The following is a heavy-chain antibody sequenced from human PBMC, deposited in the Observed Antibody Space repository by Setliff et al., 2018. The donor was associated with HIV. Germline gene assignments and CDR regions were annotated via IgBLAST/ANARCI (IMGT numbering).Heavy chain of an antibody. Sequence: QPSETLSLSCAASGFTFSDFWMSWVRQAPGKGLEWVANIKQDSVDSYVDSVKGRFSISRDNAKNSLFLQLSSLRVEDTAVYYCERVWRTDGYNRIAFDIWGQGTMVTVSS. V-gene: IGHV3-7*03. CDR1: GFTFSDFW. CDR3: ERVWRTDGYNRIAFDI. J-gene: IGHJ3*02. CDR2: IKQDSVD. D-gene: IGHD5-12*01.